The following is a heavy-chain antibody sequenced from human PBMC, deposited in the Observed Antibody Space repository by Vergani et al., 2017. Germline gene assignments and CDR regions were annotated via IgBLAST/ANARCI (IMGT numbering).Heavy chain of an antibody. D-gene: IGHD3-3*01. CDR1: GGTFSSYA. Sequence: QVQLVQSGAEVKKPGSSVKVSCKASGGTFSSYAISWVRQAPGQGLEWMGVIIPIFGTANYAQKFQGRVTITADESTSTAYMELSSLRSEDTAVYYCASGITIFGVVKYYFDYWGQGTLVTVSS. J-gene: IGHJ4*02. CDR2: IIPIFGTA. V-gene: IGHV1-69*01. CDR3: ASGITIFGVVKYYFDY.